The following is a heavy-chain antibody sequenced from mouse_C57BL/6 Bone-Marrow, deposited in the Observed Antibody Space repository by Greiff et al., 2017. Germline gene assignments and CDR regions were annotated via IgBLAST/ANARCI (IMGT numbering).Heavy chain of an antibody. CDR3: ARDLRFDY. Sequence: EVNVVESEGGLVQPGSSMKLSCTASGFTFSDYYMAWVRQVPEKGLEWVANINYDGSSTYYLDSLKSRFIISRDNAKNILYLQMSSLKSEDTATYYCARDLRFDYWGQGTTLTVSS. CDR1: GFTFSDYY. V-gene: IGHV5-16*01. J-gene: IGHJ2*01. CDR2: INYDGSST.